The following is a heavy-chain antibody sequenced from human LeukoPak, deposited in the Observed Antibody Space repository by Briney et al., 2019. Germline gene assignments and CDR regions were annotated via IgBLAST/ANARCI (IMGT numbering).Heavy chain of an antibody. CDR2: ISGSGGST. J-gene: IGHJ4*02. D-gene: IGHD6-13*01. CDR1: GFTFSSYA. Sequence: PGGSLRLSCAASGFTFSSYAMSWVRQAPGKGMEWVSAISGSGGSTYYADSVKGRFTISRDNSKNTLYLQMNSLRAEDTAVYYCAKRYSSSWRHFDYWGQGTLVTVSS. CDR3: AKRYSSSWRHFDY. V-gene: IGHV3-23*01.